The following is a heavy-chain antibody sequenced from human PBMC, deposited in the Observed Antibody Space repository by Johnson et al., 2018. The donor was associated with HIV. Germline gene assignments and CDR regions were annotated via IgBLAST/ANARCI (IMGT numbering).Heavy chain of an antibody. V-gene: IGHV3-30*04. Sequence: QVLLVESGGGVVQPGRSLRLSCAASGFTFSSYAMHWVRQAPGKGLEWVAVISYDGSNKYYADSVKGRFTISRDNSKNTLYLQMNSLRAEDTAVFYCARVTSSVTTAKYGAFDIWGQGTMVTVSS. D-gene: IGHD4-17*01. CDR3: ARVTSSVTTAKYGAFDI. CDR2: ISYDGSNK. CDR1: GFTFSSYA. J-gene: IGHJ3*02.